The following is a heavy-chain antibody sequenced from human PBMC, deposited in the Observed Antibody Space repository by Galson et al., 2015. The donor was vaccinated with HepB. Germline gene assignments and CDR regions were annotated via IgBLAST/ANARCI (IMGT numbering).Heavy chain of an antibody. CDR1: GFTFSSYD. V-gene: IGHV3-13*01. J-gene: IGHJ6*02. Sequence: SLRLSCAASGFTFSSYDMHWVRQATGKGLEWVSAIGTAGDTYYPGSVKGRFTISRENAKNSLYLQMNSLRAGDTAVYYCARGKYSSSWYNPYYYYGMDVWGQGTTVTVSS. CDR3: ARGKYSSSWYNPYYYYGMDV. D-gene: IGHD6-13*01. CDR2: IGTAGDT.